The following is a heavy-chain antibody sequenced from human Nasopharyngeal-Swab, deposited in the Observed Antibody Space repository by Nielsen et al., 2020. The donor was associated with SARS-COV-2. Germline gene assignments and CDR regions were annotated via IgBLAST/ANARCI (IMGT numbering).Heavy chain of an antibody. CDR3: ARAGLPDTYYYYYGMDV. CDR2: IDPSDSCT. J-gene: IGHJ6*02. CDR1: GYSFTSYW. D-gene: IGHD3/OR15-3a*01. Sequence: GESLKISCKGSGYSFTSYWISWVRQMPGKGLEWMGRIDPSDSCTNYSPSFQGHVTISADKSISTAYLQWSSLKASDTAMYYCARAGLPDTYYYYYGMDVWGQGTTVTVSS. V-gene: IGHV5-10-1*01.